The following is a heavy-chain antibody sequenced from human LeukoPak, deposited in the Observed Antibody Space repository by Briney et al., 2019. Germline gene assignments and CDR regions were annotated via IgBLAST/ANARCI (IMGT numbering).Heavy chain of an antibody. CDR1: GYSFTSYW. D-gene: IGHD3-10*01. CDR2: IYPGDSDT. V-gene: IGHV5-51*01. CDR3: AMPPYYGSGSYYNGGDFDY. Sequence: GESLKISCKGSGYSFTSYWIGWVRPMPGKGLEWMGIIYPGDSDTRYSPSFQGQVTIPADKSISTAYLQWSSLKASDTAMYYCAMPPYYGSGSYYNGGDFDYWGQGTLVTVSS. J-gene: IGHJ4*02.